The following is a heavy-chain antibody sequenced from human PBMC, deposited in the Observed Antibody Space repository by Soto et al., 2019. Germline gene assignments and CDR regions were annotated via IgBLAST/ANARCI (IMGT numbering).Heavy chain of an antibody. V-gene: IGHV4-34*02. CDR3: ARVMEDNVWGSYRYLDH. D-gene: IGHD3-16*02. Sequence: QVQLRQWGAGLVKPSETLSLTCAVFNGALSDYYWSWIRQAPGKGLEWIGEINLSGRTNYNPSLERRVSISMDPSQNQVSLRLTSVTAADTAVYYCARVMEDNVWGSYRYLDHWGQGTLVTVSS. CDR1: NGALSDYY. CDR2: INLSGRT. J-gene: IGHJ4*02.